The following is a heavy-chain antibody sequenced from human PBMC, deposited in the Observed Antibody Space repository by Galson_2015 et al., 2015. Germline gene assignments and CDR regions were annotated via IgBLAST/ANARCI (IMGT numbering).Heavy chain of an antibody. J-gene: IGHJ4*02. CDR3: TRLAGDHGGNVHDY. CDR1: GFTFSDSA. D-gene: IGHD4-23*01. Sequence: LRLSCAASGFTFSDSAMHWVRQASGKGLEWVGRIRSKTNNYATAYAASVKGRFTISRDDSKNTAYLQMNSLKTEDTAVYYCTRLAGDHGGNVHDYWGQGTLVTVSS. CDR2: IRSKTNNYAT. V-gene: IGHV3-73*01.